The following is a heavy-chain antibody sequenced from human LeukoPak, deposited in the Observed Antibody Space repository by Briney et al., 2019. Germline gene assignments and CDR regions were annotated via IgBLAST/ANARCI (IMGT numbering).Heavy chain of an antibody. Sequence: SETLSLTCAVYGGSFSGYHWSWIRQPPGKGLEWIGYIYYSGSAYYNSSLKSRVVMSVDTSKKQFSLRLTSVTAADTAVYYCAREGPDYSNPFDYWGQGTLVTVSS. CDR1: GGSFSGYH. J-gene: IGHJ4*02. D-gene: IGHD4-11*01. CDR3: AREGPDYSNPFDY. CDR2: IYYSGSA. V-gene: IGHV4-30-4*08.